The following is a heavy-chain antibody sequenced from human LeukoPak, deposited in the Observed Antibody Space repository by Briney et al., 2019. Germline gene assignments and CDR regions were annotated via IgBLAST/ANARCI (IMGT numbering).Heavy chain of an antibody. V-gene: IGHV4-61*02. CDR2: IYTSGST. J-gene: IGHJ4*02. CDR1: GGSLSSGSYY. CDR3: ARVSEVGARGDY. D-gene: IGHD1-26*01. Sequence: SETLSLTCTVSGGSLSSGSYYWSWIRQPAGKGLEWIGRIYTSGSTNYNPSLKSRVTISVDTSKNQFSLKLSSVTAADTAVYYCARVSEVGARGDYWGQGTLVTVSS.